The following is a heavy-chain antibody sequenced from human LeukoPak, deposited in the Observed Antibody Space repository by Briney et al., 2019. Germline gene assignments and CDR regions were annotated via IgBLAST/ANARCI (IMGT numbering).Heavy chain of an antibody. CDR2: IRSKAYGGTI. V-gene: IGHV3-49*03. J-gene: IGHJ4*02. Sequence: GGSLRLSCTASGFTFGDYAMSWFRQAPGKGLEWVNFIRSKAYGGTIEYAASVKGRFTISRDDSKSIAYLQMNSLRTEDTAVYYCIRNRGYNYGYSDYWGQGTLVTVSS. CDR3: IRNRGYNYGYSDY. CDR1: GFTFGDYA. D-gene: IGHD5-18*01.